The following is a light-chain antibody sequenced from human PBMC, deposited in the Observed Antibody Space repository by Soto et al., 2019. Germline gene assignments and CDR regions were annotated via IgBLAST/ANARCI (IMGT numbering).Light chain of an antibody. CDR1: QSVSNNF. J-gene: IGKJ2*01. CDR2: DAT. V-gene: IGKV3-20*01. Sequence: EIVLTQSPGTLSLSPGEGATLSCRASQSVSNNFLAWYQHTPGQAPRLLTYDATSRPTGIPDRFRGSGSGTDFSLTISSLEPEDFAVYYCQQYGTSPHTFGQGTKVEIK. CDR3: QQYGTSPHT.